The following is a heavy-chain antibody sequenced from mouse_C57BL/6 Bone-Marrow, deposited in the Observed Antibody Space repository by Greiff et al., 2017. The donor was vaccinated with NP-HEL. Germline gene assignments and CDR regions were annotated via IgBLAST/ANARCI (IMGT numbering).Heavy chain of an antibody. CDR3: AVFYYYGSRGFAY. CDR2: IDPANGNT. V-gene: IGHV14-3*01. D-gene: IGHD1-1*01. J-gene: IGHJ3*01. CDR1: GFNIKNTY. Sequence: VQLKESVAELVRPGASVKLSCTASGFNIKNTYMHWVKQRPEQGLEWIGRIDPANGNTKYAPKFQGKATITADTSSNTAYLQLSSLTSEDTAIYYCAVFYYYGSRGFAYWGQGTLVTVSA.